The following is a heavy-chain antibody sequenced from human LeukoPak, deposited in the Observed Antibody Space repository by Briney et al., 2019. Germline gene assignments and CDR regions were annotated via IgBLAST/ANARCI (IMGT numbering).Heavy chain of an antibody. Sequence: SETLSLTCTVSVGSINSSSYYCGWVRQPPGKGLECIGSIYYSGSTYYNPSLKSRVTISVDTSINESSLKLSSVTAADTAVYSCARLQGGTYYYDSSGYLNWFDPWGQGTLVTVSS. CDR1: VGSINSSSYY. V-gene: IGHV4-39*01. CDR2: IYYSGST. D-gene: IGHD3-22*01. CDR3: ARLQGGTYYYDSSGYLNWFDP. J-gene: IGHJ5*02.